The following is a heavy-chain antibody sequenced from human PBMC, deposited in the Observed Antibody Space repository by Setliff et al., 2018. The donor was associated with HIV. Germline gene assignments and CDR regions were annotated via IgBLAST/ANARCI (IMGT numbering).Heavy chain of an antibody. Sequence: GGSLRLSCTTSGFIFGDYAMTWVRQAPGKGLEWVGFIRSKAYGGTTEYAASVKDRFTVSRDDSKSIAYLQINSLKTEDTAVYYCTRDKGYAFDIWGQGTMVTVSS. CDR2: IRSKAYGGTT. CDR3: TRDKGYAFDI. D-gene: IGHD5-18*01. CDR1: GFIFGDYA. V-gene: IGHV3-49*04. J-gene: IGHJ3*02.